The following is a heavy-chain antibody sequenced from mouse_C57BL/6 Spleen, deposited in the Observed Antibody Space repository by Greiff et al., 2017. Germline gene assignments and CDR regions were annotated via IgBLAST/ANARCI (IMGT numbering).Heavy chain of an antibody. J-gene: IGHJ2*01. CDR2: IDPANGNT. V-gene: IGHV14-3*01. D-gene: IGHD1-1*01. CDR3: ARCTTVVAPYFDY. CDR1: GFNIKNTY. Sequence: EVKLVESVAELVRPGASVKLSCTASGFNIKNTYMHWVKQRPEQGLEWIGRIDPANGNTKYAPKFQGKATITADTSSNTAYLQLSSLTSEDTAIYYCARCTTVVAPYFDYWGQGTTLTVSS.